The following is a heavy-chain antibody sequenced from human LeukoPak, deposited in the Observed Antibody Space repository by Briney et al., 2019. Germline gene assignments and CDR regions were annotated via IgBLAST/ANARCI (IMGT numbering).Heavy chain of an antibody. J-gene: IGHJ3*02. CDR3: AKDYYGSGTYDAFDI. D-gene: IGHD3-10*01. Sequence: GGSLRLSCAASGFTFSSYAMSWVRQAPGKGLGWVSAISGSGGSTYYADSVKGRFTISRDNSKNPLYLQMNSLRAEDTAVYYCAKDYYGSGTYDAFDIWGQGTMVTVSS. CDR1: GFTFSSYA. CDR2: ISGSGGST. V-gene: IGHV3-23*01.